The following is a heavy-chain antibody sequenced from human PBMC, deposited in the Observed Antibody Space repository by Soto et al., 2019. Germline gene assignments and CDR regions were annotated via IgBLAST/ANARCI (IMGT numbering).Heavy chain of an antibody. D-gene: IGHD5-12*01. CDR1: GASVAGGSYY. CDR3: ARDTYSGYDFGL. CDR2: IPSRGRP. V-gene: IGHV4-30-4*01. Sequence: SQTRSLTCSVSGASVAGGSYYWSWARQPPGEGLEWIGYIPSRGRPFYNPSLTSRGTISADTSKNQLSLQLTSVTAADTAVYYCARDTYSGYDFGLWGQGTLVTVSS. J-gene: IGHJ5*02.